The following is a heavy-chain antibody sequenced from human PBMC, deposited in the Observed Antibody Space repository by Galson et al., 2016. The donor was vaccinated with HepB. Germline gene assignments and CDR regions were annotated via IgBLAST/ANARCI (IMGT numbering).Heavy chain of an antibody. CDR3: ARMRYSSGWLDGFDI. J-gene: IGHJ3*02. CDR2: ISSGSAYR. Sequence: VRQAPGKGLEWVSSISSGSAYRYYADSVKGRFTISRDNAKKSLYLQMNSLRAEDTAVYYCARMRYSSGWLDGFDIWGQGTVVTVSS. V-gene: IGHV3-21*01. D-gene: IGHD6-19*01.